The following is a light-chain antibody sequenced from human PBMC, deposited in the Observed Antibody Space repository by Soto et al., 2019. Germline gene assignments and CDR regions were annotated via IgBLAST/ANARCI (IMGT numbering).Light chain of an antibody. Sequence: DVQMTQSPSTLSASVGDRVTFSCRASQNVFSRLAWYQQKPGKAPKLLIYDASSVESGVPSRFSGSGSGTEFTLTISSLQPDDFATYYCQKYNSYSPWTFGQGTKVDI. CDR1: QNVFSR. J-gene: IGKJ1*01. CDR2: DAS. CDR3: QKYNSYSPWT. V-gene: IGKV1-5*01.